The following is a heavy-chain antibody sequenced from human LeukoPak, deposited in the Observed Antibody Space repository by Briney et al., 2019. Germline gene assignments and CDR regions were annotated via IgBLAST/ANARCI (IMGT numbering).Heavy chain of an antibody. CDR1: GFTFSSYG. CDR3: ATAGVAPGDY. CDR2: MSYDGNDK. D-gene: IGHD3-3*01. V-gene: IGHV3-30*03. J-gene: IGHJ4*02. Sequence: GGSLRLSCAASGFTFSSYGMHWVRQAPGKGLEWVAVMSYDGNDKYYADSVKGRFTISRGDSKDTLYLQMNSLRPDDTAVYYCATAGVAPGDYWGQGTLVTVSS.